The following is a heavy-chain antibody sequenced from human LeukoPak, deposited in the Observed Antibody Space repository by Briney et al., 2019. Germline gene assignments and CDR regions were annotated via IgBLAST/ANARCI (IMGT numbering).Heavy chain of an antibody. Sequence: ASVKVSCKASGYTSTSYYMHWVRQAPGQGLEWMGIINPSGGSTSYAQKFQGRVTMTRDTSTSTVYMELSSLRSEDTAVYYCARGLHNIVLMVYAINYWGQGTLVTVSS. CDR3: ARGLHNIVLMVYAINY. D-gene: IGHD2-8*01. CDR2: INPSGGST. V-gene: IGHV1-46*01. CDR1: GYTSTSYY. J-gene: IGHJ4*02.